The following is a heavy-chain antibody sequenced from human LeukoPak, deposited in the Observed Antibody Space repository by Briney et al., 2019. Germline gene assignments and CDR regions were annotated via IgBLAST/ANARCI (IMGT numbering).Heavy chain of an antibody. Sequence: GGSLKLSCAASGFTVSSDYMSWVRQAPGKGLEWVSVIYSGGSTYYADSVKGRFTISRDKSKNTVYPQMNSLRFEDTAMYYCARNWFDPWGQGTLVTVSS. CDR1: GFTVSSDY. V-gene: IGHV3-53*05. CDR2: IYSGGST. CDR3: ARNWFDP. J-gene: IGHJ5*02.